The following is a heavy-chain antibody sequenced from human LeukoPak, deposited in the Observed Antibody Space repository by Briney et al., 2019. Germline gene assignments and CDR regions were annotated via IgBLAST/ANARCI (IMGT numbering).Heavy chain of an antibody. V-gene: IGHV4-39*07. D-gene: IGHD3-16*01. CDR1: GGSISSSSYY. Sequence: SETLSLTCTVSGGSISSSSYYWGWIRQPPGKGLEWIGSIYYSGSTYYNPSLKSRVTISVDTSKNQFSLKLSSVTAADTAVYYCARQEIVSLYGGYYDYWGQGTLVTVSP. J-gene: IGHJ4*02. CDR2: IYYSGST. CDR3: ARQEIVSLYGGYYDY.